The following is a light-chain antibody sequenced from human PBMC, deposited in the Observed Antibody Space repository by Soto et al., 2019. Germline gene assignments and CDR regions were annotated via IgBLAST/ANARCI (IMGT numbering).Light chain of an antibody. CDR3: QHYGSSPGT. V-gene: IGKV3-20*01. CDR2: DAS. CDR1: QSVSSSY. Sequence: EIVLTQSPGTLSLSPGERATLSCRASQSVSSSYLAWYQQKPGQAPRLLIYDASNRATGIPDRFSGSGSGTDFTLTISRLEPEDFAVFYCQHYGSSPGTFGQGTRLEIK. J-gene: IGKJ5*01.